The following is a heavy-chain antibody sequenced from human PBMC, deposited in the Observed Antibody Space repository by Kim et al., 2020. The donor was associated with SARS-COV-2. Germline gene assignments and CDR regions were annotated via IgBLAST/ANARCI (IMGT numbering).Heavy chain of an antibody. CDR3: ASIPRYFDPNLYYSYYYGMGV. Sequence: SETLSLTCSVSGGSITNSSYYWGWIRQPPGKGPEWIASMFYSGSSYFNPSLRSRVTISADTTKNQVYPKLTSVTATDTAMYYCASIPRYFDPNLYYSYYYGMGVWGQGTTVTVSS. V-gene: IGHV4-39*01. J-gene: IGHJ6*02. CDR2: MFYSGSS. CDR1: GGSITNSSYY. D-gene: IGHD3-9*01.